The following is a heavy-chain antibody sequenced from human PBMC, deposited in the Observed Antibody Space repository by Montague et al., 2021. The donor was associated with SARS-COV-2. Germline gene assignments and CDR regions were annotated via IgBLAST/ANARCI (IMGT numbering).Heavy chain of an antibody. Sequence: TLSLTCSVSGDSIGSGGFYCTCIRHLPGKGLEWLGNIYHSGSTYFNPSLKSRLTMSVDTSKQHFSLNLTSVTAADTAVYYCARGGFYDCAATSCTTTDAFDIWGQGTMVTVSS. V-gene: IGHV4-31*03. CDR2: IYHSGST. CDR1: GDSIGSGGFY. D-gene: IGHD2-2*01. J-gene: IGHJ3*02. CDR3: ARGGFYDCAATSCTTTDAFDI.